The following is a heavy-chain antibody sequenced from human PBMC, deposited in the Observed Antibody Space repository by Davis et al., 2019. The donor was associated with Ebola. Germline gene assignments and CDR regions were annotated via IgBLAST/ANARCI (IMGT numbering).Heavy chain of an antibody. Sequence: AASVKVSCKASGYIFTTYYIHGVRQAPGQGLEWMGIIDPSGGGTDYAQKFQGRVTVTMDTSTSTVYMELNSLRTEDTALYFCAREQPETFNFDYWGQGTLVTVSS. V-gene: IGHV1-46*01. D-gene: IGHD3-16*01. CDR1: GYIFTTYY. CDR3: AREQPETFNFDY. CDR2: IDPSGGGT. J-gene: IGHJ4*02.